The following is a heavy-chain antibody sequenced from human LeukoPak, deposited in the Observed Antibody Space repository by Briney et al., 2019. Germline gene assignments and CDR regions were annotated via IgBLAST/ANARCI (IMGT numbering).Heavy chain of an antibody. CDR2: INTNTGNP. CDR1: GYTFTSYA. CDR3: ARDGPICGFDY. Sequence: ASVTVSCTASGYTFTSYAMNWVRQAPGQGLEWMGRINTNTGNPTYAQGFTGRFVFSLDTSVSTAYLQISSLKAEDTAVYYCARDGPICGFDYWGQGTLVTVSS. V-gene: IGHV7-4-1*02. J-gene: IGHJ4*02.